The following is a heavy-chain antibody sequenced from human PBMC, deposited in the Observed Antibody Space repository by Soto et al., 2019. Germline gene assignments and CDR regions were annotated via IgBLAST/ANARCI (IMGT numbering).Heavy chain of an antibody. D-gene: IGHD3-10*01. V-gene: IGHV1-2*02. Sequence: SXKVSFKTSGYTXNAYYIDSLRQAPGQGLEWLGWSSPRTGGAKYSHKFQGRVSMTRNTSNTTAYMELNGLSTDDTAVYYCARSSGSYSKWFDSWGQGTLVTVSS. CDR1: GYTXNAYY. J-gene: IGHJ5*01. CDR2: SSPRTGGA. CDR3: ARSSGSYSKWFDS.